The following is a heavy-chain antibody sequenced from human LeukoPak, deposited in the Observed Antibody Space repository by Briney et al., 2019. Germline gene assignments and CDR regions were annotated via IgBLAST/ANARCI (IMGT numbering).Heavy chain of an antibody. CDR3: AVRWYCGGDCYKNY. Sequence: PSQTLSLTCTVSGGSISSGGYYWSWIRQPPGKGLEWIGYIYHSGSTYYNPSLKSRVTISVDRSKNQFSLKLSSVTAADTAVYYCAVRWYCGGDCYKNYWGQGTLVTVSS. CDR1: GGSISSGGYY. V-gene: IGHV4-30-2*01. D-gene: IGHD2-21*01. CDR2: IYHSGST. J-gene: IGHJ4*02.